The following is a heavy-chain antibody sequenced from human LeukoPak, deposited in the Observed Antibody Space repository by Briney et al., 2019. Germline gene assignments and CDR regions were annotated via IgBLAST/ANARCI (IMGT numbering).Heavy chain of an antibody. Sequence: SETLSLTCAVYGGSFSGYYWSWIRQPPGKGLEWIGSIYYSGNTYYNPSLKSRVTISVDTSKNQFSLKLSSVTAADTAVYYCARDAGLIAPRYYFDYWGQGTLVTVSS. CDR2: IYYSGNT. CDR3: ARDAGLIAPRYYFDY. V-gene: IGHV4-34*01. D-gene: IGHD6-6*01. CDR1: GGSFSGYY. J-gene: IGHJ4*02.